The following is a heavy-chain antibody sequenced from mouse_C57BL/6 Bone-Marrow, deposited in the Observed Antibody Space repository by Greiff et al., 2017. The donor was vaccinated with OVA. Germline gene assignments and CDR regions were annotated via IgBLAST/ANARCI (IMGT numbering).Heavy chain of an antibody. CDR2: IYSGDGDT. J-gene: IGHJ3*01. CDR1: GYAFSSSW. Sequence: QVQLQQSGPELVKPGASVKISCKASGYAFSSSWMNWVKQRPGKGLEWIGRIYSGDGDTNYNGKFKGKATLTADKSSSTAYMQLSSLTSEDSAVYFCARGTGTFAWFAYWGQGTLVTVSA. D-gene: IGHD4-1*01. CDR3: ARGTGTFAWFAY. V-gene: IGHV1-82*01.